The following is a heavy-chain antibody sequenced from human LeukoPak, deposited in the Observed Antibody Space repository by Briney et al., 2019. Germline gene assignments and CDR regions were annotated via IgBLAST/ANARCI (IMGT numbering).Heavy chain of an antibody. CDR3: ARGPCSTSCHRSWYFDY. Sequence: SETLSLTCAVYGGSFSGYYWTWIRQPPGKGLEWIGEINRSGSTTYKPSLKSRVTISVDTSKNHFSLRLTSVSAADTAVYYCARGPCSTSCHRSWYFDYWGQGTLVTVSS. CDR2: INRSGST. CDR1: GGSFSGYY. J-gene: IGHJ4*02. V-gene: IGHV4-34*01. D-gene: IGHD2-2*01.